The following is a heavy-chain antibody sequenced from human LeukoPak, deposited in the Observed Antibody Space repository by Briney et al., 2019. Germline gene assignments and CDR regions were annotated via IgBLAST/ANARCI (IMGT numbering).Heavy chain of an antibody. V-gene: IGHV3-21*01. J-gene: IGHJ5*02. CDR2: ISSSSSYI. Sequence: PGGSLRLSCAASGFTFSSYAMSWVRQAPGKGLEWVSSISSSSSYIYYADSVKGRFTISRDNAKNSLYLQMNSLRAEDTAVYYCARSRGSSGWYRWFDPWGQGTLVTVSS. D-gene: IGHD6-19*01. CDR1: GFTFSSYA. CDR3: ARSRGSSGWYRWFDP.